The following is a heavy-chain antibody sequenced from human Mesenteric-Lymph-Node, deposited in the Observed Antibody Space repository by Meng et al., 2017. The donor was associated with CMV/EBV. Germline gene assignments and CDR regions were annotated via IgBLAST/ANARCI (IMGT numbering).Heavy chain of an antibody. D-gene: IGHD2-2*02. CDR2: IKSKTDGGTT. CDR3: TTGTSCYTCYYYYGMDV. Sequence: GESLKISCAASGFTFSNAWMSWVRQAPGKGPEWVGRIKSKTDGGTTDYAAPVKGRFTISRDDSKNTLYLQMNSLKTEDTAVYYCTTGTSCYTCYYYYGMDVWGQGTTVTVSS. V-gene: IGHV3-15*01. J-gene: IGHJ6*02. CDR1: GFTFSNAW.